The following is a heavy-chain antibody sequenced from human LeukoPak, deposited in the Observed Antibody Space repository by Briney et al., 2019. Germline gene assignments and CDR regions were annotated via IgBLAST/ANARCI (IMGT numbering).Heavy chain of an antibody. D-gene: IGHD4-17*01. J-gene: IGHJ3*02. CDR3: ARDTDGDYDGIDFAFDI. CDR2: IIPIFGTA. V-gene: IGHV1-69*05. CDR1: GGTFSSYT. Sequence: SVKVSCKASGGTFSSYTISWVRQAPGPGLEWMGRIIPIFGTANYAQKFQGRVTITTDESTSTAYMELSSLRSEDTAVYYCARDTDGDYDGIDFAFDIWGQGTMVTVSS.